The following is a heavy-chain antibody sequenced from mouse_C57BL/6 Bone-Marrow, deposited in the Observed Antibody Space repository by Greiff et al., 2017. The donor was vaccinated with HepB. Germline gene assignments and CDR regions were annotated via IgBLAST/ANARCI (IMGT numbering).Heavy chain of an antibody. J-gene: IGHJ3*01. V-gene: IGHV5-2*01. CDR2: INSDGGST. CDR3: ARHDPHYYGSSYRAWFAY. Sequence: EVHLVESGGGLVQPGESLKLSCESNEYEFPSHDMSWVRKTPEKRLELVAAINSDGGSTYYPDTMERRFIISRDNTKKTLYLQMSSLRSEDTALYYCARHDPHYYGSSYRAWFAYWGQGTLVTVSA. CDR1: EYEFPSHD. D-gene: IGHD1-1*01.